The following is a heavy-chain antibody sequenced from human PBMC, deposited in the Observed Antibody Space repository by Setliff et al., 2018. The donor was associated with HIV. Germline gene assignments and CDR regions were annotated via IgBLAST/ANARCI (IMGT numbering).Heavy chain of an antibody. V-gene: IGHV4-39*01. Sequence: SETLSLTCSVSGDSIFTSTYYWGWIRQPPGKRLEWIGSIYYSGNTYYNPSLKSRVTISVDTSKNQFFLNLSSVTATDSAVYYCAILGRPYSGQGWFDPWGQGTLVTVSS. CDR2: IYYSGNT. CDR3: AILGRPYSGQGWFDP. J-gene: IGHJ5*02. CDR1: GDSIFTSTYY. D-gene: IGHD5-12*01.